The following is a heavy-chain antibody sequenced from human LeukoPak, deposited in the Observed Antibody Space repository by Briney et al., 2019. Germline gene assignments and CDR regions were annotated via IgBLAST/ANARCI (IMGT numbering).Heavy chain of an antibody. V-gene: IGHV3-33*01. CDR1: RFTFKTYG. CDR3: ARDGAVGRPIDP. CDR2: IWSDGSQK. J-gene: IGHJ5*02. D-gene: IGHD3-10*01. Sequence: PGASLRLSCVASRFTFKTYGFHWVRQPPGKGLEWVAVIWSDGSQKYYAESLKGRFTISRDDSKNTLYLQMNSLSVEDTAVYYCARDGAVGRPIDPWGQGTLVTVSS.